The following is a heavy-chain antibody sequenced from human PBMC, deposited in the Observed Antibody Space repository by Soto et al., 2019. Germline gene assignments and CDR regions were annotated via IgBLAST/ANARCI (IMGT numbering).Heavy chain of an antibody. CDR2: IIPIFGTE. CDR1: GGTFSSYA. Sequence: SVKVSCKASGGTFSSYAISWVRQAPGQGLEWMGGIIPIFGTENYAQKFQGRVTITADESTSTAYMELSSLRSEDTAVYYCARESSGPLGVFGWFDPWGQGTLVTVSS. J-gene: IGHJ5*02. D-gene: IGHD3-3*01. CDR3: ARESSGPLGVFGWFDP. V-gene: IGHV1-69*13.